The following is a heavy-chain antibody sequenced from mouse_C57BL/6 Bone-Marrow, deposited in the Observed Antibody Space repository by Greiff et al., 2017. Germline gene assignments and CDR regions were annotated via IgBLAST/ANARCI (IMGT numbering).Heavy chain of an antibody. CDR3: ARGGIYYDYDAWFAY. J-gene: IGHJ3*01. V-gene: IGHV1-81*01. CDR1: GYTFTSSG. CDR2: IYPRSGNT. Sequence: VQLQQSGAELARPGASVKLSCKASGYTFTSSGISWVKQRTGQGLEWIGEIYPRSGNTYYNEKFKGKATLTADKSSSTAYMELRSLTSEDSAVYFCARGGIYYDYDAWFAYWGQGTLVTVSA. D-gene: IGHD2-4*01.